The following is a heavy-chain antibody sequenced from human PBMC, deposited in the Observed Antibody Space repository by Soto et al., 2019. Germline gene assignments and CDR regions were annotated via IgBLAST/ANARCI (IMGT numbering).Heavy chain of an antibody. J-gene: IGHJ5*02. V-gene: IGHV1-3*01. Sequence: ASVKVSCKASGYTFTSYAMHWVRQAPGQRLEWMGWINAGNGNTKYSQKFQGRVTITRDTSASTAYMELSSLRSEDTAVYYCARVGPFCSSTSCRYLNWFDPWGQGTLVTVPS. CDR3: ARVGPFCSSTSCRYLNWFDP. CDR2: INAGNGNT. CDR1: GYTFTSYA. D-gene: IGHD2-2*01.